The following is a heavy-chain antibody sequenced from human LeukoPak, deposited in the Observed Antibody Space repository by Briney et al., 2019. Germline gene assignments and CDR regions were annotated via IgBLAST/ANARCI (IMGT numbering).Heavy chain of an antibody. CDR1: GASISSADYY. CDR3: ARHKATLDY. Sequence: SETLSLTCTVSGASISSADYYWSWIRQPPGKGLEWIGYIYYSGNTYYNPSLESRVTISVDTSKNQFSLKLSSVTAADTAVYYCARHKATLDYWGQGSLVTVSS. V-gene: IGHV4-30-4*01. J-gene: IGHJ4*02. CDR2: IYYSGNT.